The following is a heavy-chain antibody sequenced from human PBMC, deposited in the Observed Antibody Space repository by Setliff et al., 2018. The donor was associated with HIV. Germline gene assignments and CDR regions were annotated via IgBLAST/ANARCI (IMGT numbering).Heavy chain of an antibody. CDR3: TRHSTDPWSLLDY. CDR2: ISYGGGLK. CDR1: GFTFSNYG. V-gene: IGHV3-30*12. J-gene: IGHJ4*02. D-gene: IGHD4-4*01. Sequence: PGGSLRLSCAASGFTFSNYGMHWVRQAPGKGLEWVSVISYGGGLKLYADSVKGRFTISRDFSDNTLYLQMDSLKTEDTAVYYCTRHSTDPWSLLDYWGQGTLVTVSS.